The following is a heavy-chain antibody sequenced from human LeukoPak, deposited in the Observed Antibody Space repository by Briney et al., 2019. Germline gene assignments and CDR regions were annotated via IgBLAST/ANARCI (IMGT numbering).Heavy chain of an antibody. J-gene: IGHJ5*02. CDR3: ARELRPIATSLYWFDP. D-gene: IGHD6-13*01. V-gene: IGHV3-21*01. CDR2: ISSSSSYI. Sequence: PGGSLRLSCAASGFTFSSYSMNWVRQAPGKGLEWVSSISSSSSYIYYADSVKGRFTISRDNAKNSLYLQMNSLRAEDTAVYYCARELRPIATSLYWFDPWGQGTLVTVSS. CDR1: GFTFSSYS.